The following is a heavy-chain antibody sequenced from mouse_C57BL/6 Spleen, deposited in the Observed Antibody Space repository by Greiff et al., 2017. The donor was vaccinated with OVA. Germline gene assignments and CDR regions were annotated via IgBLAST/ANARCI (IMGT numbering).Heavy chain of an antibody. CDR2: IWSGGST. Sequence: VHLVESGPGLVQPSQSLSITCTVSGFSLTSYGVHWVRQSPGKGLEWLGVIWSGGSTDYNAAFISRLSISKDNSKSQVFFKMNSLQADDTAIYYCARNSLYYDYGLYMDYWGQGTSVTVSS. D-gene: IGHD2-4*01. J-gene: IGHJ4*01. CDR1: GFSLTSYG. CDR3: ARNSLYYDYGLYMDY. V-gene: IGHV2-2*01.